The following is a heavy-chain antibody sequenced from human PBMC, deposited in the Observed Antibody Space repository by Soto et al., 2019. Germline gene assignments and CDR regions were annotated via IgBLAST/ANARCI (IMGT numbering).Heavy chain of an antibody. J-gene: IGHJ6*02. V-gene: IGHV3-30-3*01. Sequence: QVQLVESGGGVVQPGRSLRLSCAASGFIFSSYAMHWVRQAPGKGLEWVAVISYDGSNKYYADSVKGRFTISRDNSKSTLYLQMNSLRAADTAVYYCARTGLLHGMDVWGQGTTVTVSS. D-gene: IGHD2-15*01. CDR3: ARTGLLHGMDV. CDR2: ISYDGSNK. CDR1: GFIFSSYA.